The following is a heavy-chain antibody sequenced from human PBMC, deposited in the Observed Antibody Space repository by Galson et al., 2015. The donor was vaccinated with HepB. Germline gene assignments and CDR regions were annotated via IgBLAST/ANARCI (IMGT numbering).Heavy chain of an antibody. V-gene: IGHV3-30*02. CDR3: AKDLSGSWTYDY. J-gene: IGHJ4*02. CDR1: GFTFSSHA. Sequence: LRLSCAVSGFTFSSHAMHWVRQTPGKGLEWVAIILHDGGGIRYADSVKGRFTITRDNSKNTLSLQMDSLRVEDTALYYCAKDLSGSWTYDYWGQGTLATVSS. D-gene: IGHD3/OR15-3a*01. CDR2: ILHDGGGI.